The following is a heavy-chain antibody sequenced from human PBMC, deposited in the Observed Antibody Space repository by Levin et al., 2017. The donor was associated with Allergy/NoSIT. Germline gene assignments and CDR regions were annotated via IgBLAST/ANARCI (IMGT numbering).Heavy chain of an antibody. CDR2: SNPTGGGT. D-gene: IGHD4-23*01. V-gene: IGHV1-46*01. Sequence: ASVKVSCKTSGYTLSNYYMHWVRQAPGQGLEWVGVSNPTGGGTNYAQKFQGRVTITRDTSTRTVYMELSSLRSEDTAVYYCAREIYGGNPRGDYWGRGTLVTVSS. J-gene: IGHJ4*02. CDR3: AREIYGGNPRGDY. CDR1: GYTLSNYY.